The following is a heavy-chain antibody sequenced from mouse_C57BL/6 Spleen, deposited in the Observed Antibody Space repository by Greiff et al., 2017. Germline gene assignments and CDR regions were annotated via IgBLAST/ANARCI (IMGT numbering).Heavy chain of an antibody. Sequence: QVQLQQPGAELVMPGASVKLSCKASGYTFTSYWMHWVKQRPGQGLEWIGEIDPSDSYTNYNQKFKGKSTLTVDKSSSTAYMQLSSLTSEDSAVYYCARGTIYYDYDRAMDYWGQGTSVTGSS. D-gene: IGHD2-4*01. V-gene: IGHV1-69*01. CDR1: GYTFTSYW. J-gene: IGHJ4*01. CDR2: IDPSDSYT. CDR3: ARGTIYYDYDRAMDY.